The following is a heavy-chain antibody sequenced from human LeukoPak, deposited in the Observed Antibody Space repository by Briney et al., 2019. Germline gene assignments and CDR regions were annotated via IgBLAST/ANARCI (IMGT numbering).Heavy chain of an antibody. V-gene: IGHV1-69*13. Sequence: SVKVSCKASGGTFSSYAISWVRQAPGQGLEWMGGIIPIFGTANYAQKFQGRVTITADESTSTAYMELRSLRSDDTAVYYCAREDPRVTAGLSYWGQGTLVTVSS. J-gene: IGHJ4*02. D-gene: IGHD2-21*02. CDR2: IIPIFGTA. CDR3: AREDPRVTAGLSY. CDR1: GGTFSSYA.